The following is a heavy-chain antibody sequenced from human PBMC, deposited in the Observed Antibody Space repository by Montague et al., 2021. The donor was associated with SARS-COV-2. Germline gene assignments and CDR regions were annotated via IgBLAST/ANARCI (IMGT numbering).Heavy chain of an antibody. Sequence: FLRLSCAVSGFTVSNYYMSWVCQAPGKGLEWVSVIYIGGITYYADSVKGRFVISRDNSKNMLSLQMNSLRAEDTALYYCAREPAVGGEYYFDHWGQGTLVTVSS. J-gene: IGHJ4*02. CDR2: IYIGGIT. D-gene: IGHD6-19*01. CDR1: GFTVSNYY. CDR3: AREPAVGGEYYFDH. V-gene: IGHV3-66*01.